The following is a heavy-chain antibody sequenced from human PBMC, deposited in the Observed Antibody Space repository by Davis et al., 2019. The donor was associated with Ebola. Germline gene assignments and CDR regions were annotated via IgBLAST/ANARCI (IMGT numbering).Heavy chain of an antibody. CDR3: NIAAAYIDY. Sequence: GESLKISCAASGFTFSGSSMHWVRQASGKGLEWVGRIRDKASSYASTYAASVKGRFTISRDDSKNTAYLQMNSLKTEDTAVYYCNIAAAYIDYWGQGTLVTVSS. CDR2: IRDKASSYAS. CDR1: GFTFSGSS. J-gene: IGHJ4*02. D-gene: IGHD6-13*01. V-gene: IGHV3-73*01.